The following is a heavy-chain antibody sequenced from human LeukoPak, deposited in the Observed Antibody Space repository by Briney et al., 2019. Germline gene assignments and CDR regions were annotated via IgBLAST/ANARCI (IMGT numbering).Heavy chain of an antibody. J-gene: IGHJ4*02. D-gene: IGHD6-13*01. CDR3: AKMGIAAAGTADY. Sequence: PGGSLRLSCAASGFTVSSNYMSWVRQAPGKGLEWVSVIYSGGSTYYADSVQGRFTISRDNSKNTLYLQRNSLRAEDTAVYYCAKMGIAAAGTADYWGQGTLVTVSS. CDR1: GFTVSSNY. CDR2: IYSGGST. V-gene: IGHV3-53*01.